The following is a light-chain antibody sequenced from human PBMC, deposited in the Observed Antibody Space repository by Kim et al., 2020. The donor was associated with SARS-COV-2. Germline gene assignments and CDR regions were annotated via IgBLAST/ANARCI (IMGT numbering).Light chain of an antibody. J-gene: IGLJ3*02. Sequence: VSSSCTGGTLNIGLNYVYWPRQLPGTAPKLLIYNNNQRPSGVPDRFSGSKSGTSASLAISGLRSEDEADYYCAAWDDNVDGWVFGGGTQLTVL. V-gene: IGLV1-47*02. CDR1: TLNIGLNY. CDR3: AAWDDNVDGWV. CDR2: NNN.